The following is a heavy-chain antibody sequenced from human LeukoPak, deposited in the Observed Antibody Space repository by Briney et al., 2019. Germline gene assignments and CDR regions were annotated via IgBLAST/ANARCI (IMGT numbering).Heavy chain of an antibody. J-gene: IGHJ6*03. D-gene: IGHD2-15*01. CDR3: ARAVEVANTNYFYYYYMDV. CDR1: GYTFTSYG. Sequence: ASVKVSCKASGYTFTSYGISWVRQAPGQGLEWMGWISAYKGNTNYAQKLQGRVTMTTDTYRSTASMELRGLISDDTAVYYCARAVEVANTNYFYYYYMDVWGKGTTVIVSS. CDR2: ISAYKGNT. V-gene: IGHV1-18*01.